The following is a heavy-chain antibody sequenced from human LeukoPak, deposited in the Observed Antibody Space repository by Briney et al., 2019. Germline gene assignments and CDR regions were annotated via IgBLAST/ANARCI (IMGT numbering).Heavy chain of an antibody. V-gene: IGHV3-53*01. CDR3: ARYGSGYDLIDY. CDR1: GFTVSSNY. CDR2: IYSGGST. Sequence: PGGSLRLSCAASGFTVSSNYMSWVRQAPGKGLEWVSVIYSGGSTYYADSVKGRFTIFRDNAKNTLNLQMNSLRAEDTAVYYCARYGSGYDLIDYWGQGTRVTVSS. D-gene: IGHD5-12*01. J-gene: IGHJ4*02.